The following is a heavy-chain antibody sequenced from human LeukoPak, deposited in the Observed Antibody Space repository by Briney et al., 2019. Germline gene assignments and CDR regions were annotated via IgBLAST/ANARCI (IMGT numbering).Heavy chain of an antibody. V-gene: IGHV3-72*01. D-gene: IGHD1-26*01. CDR2: IRNKANSYGT. J-gene: IGHJ4*02. CDR3: TRVRLGAATRYFDY. CDR1: GFSFSDHY. Sequence: GGSLRLSCAASGFSFSDHYMDWVRLAPGKGLEWVGRIRNKANSYGTEYAASVKGRFSISRDDSKDSLYLQMNSLRSEDTALYYCTRVRLGAATRYFDYWGQGTLVTVSS.